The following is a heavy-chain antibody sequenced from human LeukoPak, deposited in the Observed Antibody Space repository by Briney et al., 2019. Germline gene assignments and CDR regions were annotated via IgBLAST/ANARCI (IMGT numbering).Heavy chain of an antibody. D-gene: IGHD1-1*01. V-gene: IGHV4-34*01. CDR3: TRRTRPGPRVDY. CDR2: INHSGST. J-gene: IGHJ4*02. Sequence: SETLSLTCAVYGGSFSGYYWSWIRQPPGKGLEWIGEINHSGSTNYNPSLKSRVTISLDTSNNQFSLKLTSMTAADTAVYFCTRRTRPGPRVDYWGQGTLVTVSS. CDR1: GGSFSGYY.